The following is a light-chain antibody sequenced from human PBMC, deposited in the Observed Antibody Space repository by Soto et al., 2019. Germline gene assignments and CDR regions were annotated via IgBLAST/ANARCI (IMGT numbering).Light chain of an antibody. CDR1: QTVSSSS. J-gene: IGKJ5*01. CDR3: QQYGTAPIT. Sequence: EVVLTQSPGTLSLSSGERATLSCRASQTVSSSSLAWYQQKPGQAPRLLIFGASTRAAGFPDRFSGSASGTDFTLTICRLEPEDSAMYYCQQYGTAPITFGQGTRLEIK. V-gene: IGKV3-20*01. CDR2: GAS.